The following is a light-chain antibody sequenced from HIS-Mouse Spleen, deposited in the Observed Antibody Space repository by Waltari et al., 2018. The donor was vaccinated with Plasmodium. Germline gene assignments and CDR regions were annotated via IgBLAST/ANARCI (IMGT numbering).Light chain of an antibody. CDR1: STAVGVYNY. V-gene: IGLV2-14*03. CDR2: DVS. CDR3: SSYTSSSTRV. Sequence: QSALTQPASVSGSPGQSITISCTGTSTAVGVYNYVSWYQQHPGKAPKLMIYDVSNRPSGVSNRFSGSKSGNTASLTISGLQAEDEADYYCSSYTSSSTRVFGTGTKVTVL. J-gene: IGLJ1*01.